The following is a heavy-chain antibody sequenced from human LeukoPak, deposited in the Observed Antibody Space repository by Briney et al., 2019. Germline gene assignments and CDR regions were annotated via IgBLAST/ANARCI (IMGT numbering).Heavy chain of an antibody. D-gene: IGHD6-13*01. CDR3: ARGLHDRSWYGAH. CDR1: GFTFSDYT. CDR2: LPPDGSYQ. J-gene: IGHJ4*02. V-gene: IGHV3-30*04. Sequence: GGFLRLSCAASGFTFSDYTMQWVRQAPGKGLEWVALLPPDGSYQYYADSLKGRFTISRDNFKNALYLQMNSLRLEDTAVYCARGLHDRSWYGAHWGQGTLLSVSS.